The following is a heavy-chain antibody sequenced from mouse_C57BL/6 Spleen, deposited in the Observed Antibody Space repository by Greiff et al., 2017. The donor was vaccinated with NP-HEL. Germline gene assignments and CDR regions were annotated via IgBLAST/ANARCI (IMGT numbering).Heavy chain of an antibody. CDR3: ASSATTVVAHYAMDY. V-gene: IGHV1-26*01. D-gene: IGHD1-1*01. CDR1: GYTFTDYY. J-gene: IGHJ4*01. CDR2: INPNNGGT. Sequence: EVQLQQSGPELVKPGASVKISCKASGYTFTDYYMNWVKQSNGKSLEWIGDINPNNGGTSYKQKFKGKATLTVDKSSSTAYMELRSLTSEDSAVYYCASSATTVVAHYAMDYWGQGTSVTVSS.